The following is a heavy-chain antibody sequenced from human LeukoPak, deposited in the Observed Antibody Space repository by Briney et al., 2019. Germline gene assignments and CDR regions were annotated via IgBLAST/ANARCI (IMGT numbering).Heavy chain of an antibody. D-gene: IGHD6-19*01. J-gene: IGHJ6*02. CDR2: IKPDGSEG. Sequence: GGSLRLSCAASGFTFSSYWMAWVRQAPGKGLEWVANIKPDGSEGYYVDSLKGRFTISGDNAENSLFLQMNSLRAEDTAVYYCARAAVASPGDVWGQGTTVTVSS. CDR1: GFTFSSYW. V-gene: IGHV3-7*04. CDR3: ARAAVASPGDV.